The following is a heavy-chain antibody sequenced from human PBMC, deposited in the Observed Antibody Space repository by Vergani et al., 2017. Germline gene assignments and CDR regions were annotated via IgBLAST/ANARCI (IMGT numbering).Heavy chain of an antibody. V-gene: IGHV4-61*02. Sequence: QVQLQESGPGLVKPSQTLSLTCTVSGDSINSGRHIWNWIRQPAGKALEWIGHIYTSGSTNYNPSLKSRVTMSLDSSKNQFSLKLTSVTAADTAVYYCAAYDFPESPFDPWGRGTLFTVSS. CDR1: GDSINSGRHI. D-gene: IGHD3/OR15-3a*01. CDR2: IYTSGST. J-gene: IGHJ5*02. CDR3: AAYDFPESPFDP.